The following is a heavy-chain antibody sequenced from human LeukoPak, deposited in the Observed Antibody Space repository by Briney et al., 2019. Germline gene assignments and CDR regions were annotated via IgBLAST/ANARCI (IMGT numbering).Heavy chain of an antibody. CDR1: GYTFTSYD. J-gene: IGHJ4*02. CDR2: IIPILGIA. V-gene: IGHV1-69*04. D-gene: IGHD6-6*01. Sequence: GASVKVSCKASGYTFTSYDISWVRQAPGQGLEWMGRIIPILGIANYAQKFQGRVTITADKSTSTAYMELSSLRSEDTAVYYCARTGSSSDYWGQGTLVTVSS. CDR3: ARTGSSSDY.